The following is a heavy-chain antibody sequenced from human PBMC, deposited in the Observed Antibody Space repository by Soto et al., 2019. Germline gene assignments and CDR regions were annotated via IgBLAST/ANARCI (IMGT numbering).Heavy chain of an antibody. J-gene: IGHJ4*02. Sequence: GGSLRLSCAASGFTVSVDSMIWVRQAPGKGLEWVSLFYSTGFIHYADSVKGRFTIFSDNSKNTLYLQMNSLKIEDTAVYYCTTTWELLLYFDNWGQGTLVTVSS. CDR3: TTTWELLLYFDN. CDR2: FYSTGFI. V-gene: IGHV3-53*01. CDR1: GFTVSVDS. D-gene: IGHD2-15*01.